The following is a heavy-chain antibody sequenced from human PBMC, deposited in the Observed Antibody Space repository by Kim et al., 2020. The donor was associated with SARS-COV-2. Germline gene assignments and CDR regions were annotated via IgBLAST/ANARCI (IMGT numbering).Heavy chain of an antibody. V-gene: IGHV3-23*01. D-gene: IGHD5-18*01. J-gene: IGHJ4*02. CDR3: AKGGYSYGYHFDY. Sequence: FAHSVEGPFTTSQVNHRNTLYLQMNSLRAEDTAVYYCAKGGYSYGYHFDYWGQGTLVTVSS.